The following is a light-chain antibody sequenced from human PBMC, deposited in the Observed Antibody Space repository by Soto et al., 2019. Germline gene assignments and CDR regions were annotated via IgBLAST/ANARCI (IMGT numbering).Light chain of an antibody. V-gene: IGKV1-5*03. CDR2: KAS. Sequence: DIQMTQSPSTLSGSVGDRVTITCRASQTISSWLAWYQQKPGKAPKLLIYKASTLKSGVPSRFSGSGSGTEFTLTISCLQSEDFATYYCQQYDSYSWTFDQGTKVDIK. CDR1: QTISSW. J-gene: IGKJ1*01. CDR3: QQYDSYSWT.